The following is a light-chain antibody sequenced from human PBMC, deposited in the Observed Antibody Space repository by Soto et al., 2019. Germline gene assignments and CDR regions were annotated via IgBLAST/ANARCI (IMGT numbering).Light chain of an antibody. CDR3: QQYHNLWT. Sequence: EIVMTQSPATLSVSPGERATLSCRASQSVSSYLARFQQRPGQAPRLLIYRASTRATGTPARFSGSGSGTEFTLTITSLQSEDFALYYCQQYHNLWTFGQGTKVDIK. V-gene: IGKV3-15*01. CDR2: RAS. CDR1: QSVSSY. J-gene: IGKJ1*01.